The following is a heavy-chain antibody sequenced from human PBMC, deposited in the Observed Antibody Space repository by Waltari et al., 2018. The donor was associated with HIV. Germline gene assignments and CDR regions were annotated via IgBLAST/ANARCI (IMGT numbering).Heavy chain of an antibody. V-gene: IGHV3-30*18. J-gene: IGHJ4*02. CDR2: ISTDGKSE. D-gene: IGHD3-3*01. Sequence: QVQLVESGGGVVHTGGSLRLSCAASGFSFSTYGMHGVRQDPGKGLESMAVISTDGKSEYYADSVKGRFTVARDNSSNTLHLLMDSLGVDDTAIYYCAKSLFGVVKYQNRFDYWAQGTLVTVSS. CDR1: GFSFSTYG. CDR3: AKSLFGVVKYQNRFDY.